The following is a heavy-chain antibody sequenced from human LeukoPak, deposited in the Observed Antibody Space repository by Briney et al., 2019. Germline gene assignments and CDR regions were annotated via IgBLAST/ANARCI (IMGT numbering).Heavy chain of an antibody. V-gene: IGHV3-48*01. J-gene: IGHJ4*02. CDR2: IRSSSSTI. D-gene: IGHD3-22*01. Sequence: GGSLRLSCAASGFTFGSYTMNWVRQAPGKGLEWVSYIRSSSSTIYYADSVKGRFTISRDNAKNSLYLQMNSLRAEDTAVYYCARRALDSSGCLDYWGQGTLVTVSS. CDR1: GFTFGSYT. CDR3: ARRALDSSGCLDY.